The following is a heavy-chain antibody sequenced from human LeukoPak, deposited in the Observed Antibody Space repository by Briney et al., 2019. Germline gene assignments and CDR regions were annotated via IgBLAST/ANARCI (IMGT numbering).Heavy chain of an antibody. V-gene: IGHV1-69*04. CDR2: IIPILGIA. J-gene: IGHJ4*02. CDR3: ATYSPAGDY. Sequence: ASVKVSCKASGGTFSSYAISWVRQAPGQGLEWMGRIIPILGIANYAQKFQGRVTMTEDTSTDTAYMELSSLRSEDTAVYYCATYSPAGDYWGQGTLVTVSS. CDR1: GGTFSSYA. D-gene: IGHD6-13*01.